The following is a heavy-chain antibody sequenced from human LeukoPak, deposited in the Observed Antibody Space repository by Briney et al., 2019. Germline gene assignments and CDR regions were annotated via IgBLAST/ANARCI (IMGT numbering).Heavy chain of an antibody. D-gene: IGHD2-15*01. Sequence: SETLSLTCAVSGGSISSSNWWSWVRQPPGKGLEWIGYIYYSGSTYYNPSLKSRVTISVDTSKNQFSLKLSSVTVADTAVYYCARSSTLHLFDPWGQGTLVTVSS. CDR3: ARSSTLHLFDP. CDR1: GGSISSSNW. CDR2: IYYSGST. J-gene: IGHJ5*02. V-gene: IGHV4-30-4*01.